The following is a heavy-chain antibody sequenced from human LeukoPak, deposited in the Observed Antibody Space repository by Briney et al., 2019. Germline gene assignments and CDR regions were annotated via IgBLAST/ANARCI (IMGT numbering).Heavy chain of an antibody. CDR2: INHSGST. J-gene: IGHJ4*02. CDR1: GGSFSGYY. CDR3: ARFAPRVVPSYGYCVFGY. D-gene: IGHD5-18*01. V-gene: IGHV4-34*01. Sequence: SETLSLTCAVYGGSFSGYYWSWIRQPPGKGLEWIGEINHSGSTNYNPSLKSRVTISVDTSKNQFSLKLSSVTAADTAVYYSARFAPRVVPSYGYCVFGYWGQGTLVTVSS.